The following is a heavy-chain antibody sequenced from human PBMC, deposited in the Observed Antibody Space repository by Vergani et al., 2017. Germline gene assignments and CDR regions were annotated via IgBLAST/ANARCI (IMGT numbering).Heavy chain of an antibody. CDR2: IIPVFGTT. J-gene: IGHJ6*04. CDR1: GGIVSNYA. V-gene: IGHV1-69*13. D-gene: IGHD4-11*01. Sequence: QVQLVQSGDEVKKPGSSVKVSCKASGGIVSNYAITWVRQAPGHGLEWLGRIIPVFGTTDYGQRFQGRVTITADESTSTAYMELSSLTSDDAAMYYCAKTGMTTATNYGRDVWGDGATVTVSS. CDR3: AKTGMTTATNYGRDV.